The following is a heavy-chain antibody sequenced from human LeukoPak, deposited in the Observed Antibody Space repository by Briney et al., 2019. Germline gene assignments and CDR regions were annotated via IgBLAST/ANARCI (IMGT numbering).Heavy chain of an antibody. V-gene: IGHV1-46*01. CDR3: ARRRPMARRSGWFDP. Sequence: ASVKVSCKASGYTFTSYYMHWVRQAPGQGLEWMGIINPSGGSTSYAQKFQGRVTMTRDTSTSTVYMELSSLRSEDTAVHYCARRRPMARRSGWFDPWGQGTLVTVSS. D-gene: IGHD3-10*01. J-gene: IGHJ5*02. CDR1: GYTFTSYY. CDR2: INPSGGST.